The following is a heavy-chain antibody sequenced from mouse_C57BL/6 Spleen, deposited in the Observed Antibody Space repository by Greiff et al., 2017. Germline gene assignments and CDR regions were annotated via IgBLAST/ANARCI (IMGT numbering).Heavy chain of an antibody. J-gene: IGHJ2*01. CDR2: INPNNGGT. CDR1: GYTFTDYY. CDR3: ARGFTTVVATASSFDY. V-gene: IGHV1-26*01. D-gene: IGHD1-1*01. Sequence: VQLQQSGPELVKPGASVKISCKASGYTFTDYYMNWVKQSHGKSLEWIGDINPNNGGTSYNQKFKGKATLTVDKSSSTAYMELRSLTSEDSAVYYCARGFTTVVATASSFDYWGQGTTLTVSS.